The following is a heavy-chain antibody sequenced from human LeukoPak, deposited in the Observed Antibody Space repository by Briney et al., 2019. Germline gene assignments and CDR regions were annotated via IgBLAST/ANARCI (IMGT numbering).Heavy chain of an antibody. CDR1: GYSFTSYS. CDR3: ARDRKGGSGSYLRALNWFDP. J-gene: IGHJ5*02. D-gene: IGHD3-10*01. V-gene: IGHV1-46*01. Sequence: AAVKVSFKGSGYSFTSYSMHLVRQAPGQGLERMGIINPSGGSTSYAQKFQGRVTMTRDTSTSTVYMELSSLRSEDTAVYYCARDRKGGSGSYLRALNWFDPWGQGTLVTVSS. CDR2: INPSGGST.